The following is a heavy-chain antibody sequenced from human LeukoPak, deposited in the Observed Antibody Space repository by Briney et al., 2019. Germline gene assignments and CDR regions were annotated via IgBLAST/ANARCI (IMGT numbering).Heavy chain of an antibody. Sequence: PSETLSLTCTVSGGSVSIGSYYWSWIRQPPGKGLEWIGYIYYSGSTNYNPSLKSRVTISVDTSKNQFSLKLSSVTAADTAVYYCAREETVTGYFDYWGQGTLVTVSS. J-gene: IGHJ4*02. V-gene: IGHV4-61*01. CDR1: GGSVSIGSYY. CDR3: AREETVTGYFDY. CDR2: IYYSGST. D-gene: IGHD4-17*01.